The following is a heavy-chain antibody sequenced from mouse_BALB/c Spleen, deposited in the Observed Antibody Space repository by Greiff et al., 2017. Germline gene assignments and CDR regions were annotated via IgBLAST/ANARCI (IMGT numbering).Heavy chain of an antibody. Sequence: VQLKESGPGLVAPSQSLSITCPVSGFSLTGYGVNWVRQPPGKGLEWLGMIWGDGSTDYNSALKSRLSISKDNSKSQVFLKMNSLQTDDTARYYCASYDYDYYAMDYWGQGTSVTVSS. CDR2: IWGDGST. V-gene: IGHV2-6-7*01. J-gene: IGHJ4*01. CDR1: GFSLTGYG. CDR3: ASYDYDYYAMDY. D-gene: IGHD2-4*01.